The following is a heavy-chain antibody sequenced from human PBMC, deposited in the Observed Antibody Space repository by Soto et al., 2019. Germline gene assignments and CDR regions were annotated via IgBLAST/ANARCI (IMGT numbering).Heavy chain of an antibody. CDR1: GGMYNDYY. D-gene: IGHD4-17*01. Sequence: QVQLHQWGSGLLKPSETLSLSCAVYGGMYNDYYWSWIRQPPGKGLEWIGEIDHLGNTNYSPSFKRRVTISQDKSKNQVSRTLTSVTAADAAVYFCANDYGDYRKDAFDIWSQGTEVTVTS. J-gene: IGHJ3*02. CDR3: ANDYGDYRKDAFDI. CDR2: IDHLGNT. V-gene: IGHV4-34*08.